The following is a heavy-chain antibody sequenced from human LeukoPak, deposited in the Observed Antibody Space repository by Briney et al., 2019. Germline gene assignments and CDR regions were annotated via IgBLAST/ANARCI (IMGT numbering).Heavy chain of an antibody. CDR3: ARAAEGYYYDSSGYLLNFDY. J-gene: IGHJ4*02. V-gene: IGHV1-69*13. Sequence: ASVKVSCKASGYTFTSYYMHWVRQAPGQGLEWMGGIIPIFGTANYAQKFQGRVTITADESTSTAYMELSSLRSEDTAVYYCARAAEGYYYDSSGYLLNFDYWGQGTLVTVSS. D-gene: IGHD3-22*01. CDR1: GYTFTSYY. CDR2: IIPIFGTA.